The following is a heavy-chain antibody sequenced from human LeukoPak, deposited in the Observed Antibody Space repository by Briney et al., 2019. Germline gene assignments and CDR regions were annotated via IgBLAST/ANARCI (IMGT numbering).Heavy chain of an antibody. CDR3: ARSQGSSWYLEEFDY. CDR2: IYTSGRT. CDR1: GDPISSYF. V-gene: IGHV4-4*09. Sequence: SETLSLTCTVSGDPISSYFWNWIRQPPGKGLEWIGYIYTSGRTSYNPSLKSRVTISVDTSKNQFSLKLSSVTAADTAVYYCARSQGSSWYLEEFDYWGQGTLVTVSS. J-gene: IGHJ4*02. D-gene: IGHD6-13*01.